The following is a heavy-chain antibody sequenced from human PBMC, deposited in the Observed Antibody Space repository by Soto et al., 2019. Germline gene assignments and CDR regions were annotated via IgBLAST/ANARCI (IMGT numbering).Heavy chain of an antibody. D-gene: IGHD3-3*01. V-gene: IGHV3-30*03. J-gene: IGHJ6*02. CDR3: ARDGPGFLEWLPDGMDV. Sequence: PGGSLRLSCAASGFTFSSYGMHWVRQAPGKGLEWVAVISYDGSNKYYADSVKGRFTISRDNSKNTLYLQMNSLRAEDTAVYYCARDGPGFLEWLPDGMDVWGQGTTVNGSS. CDR2: ISYDGSNK. CDR1: GFTFSSYG.